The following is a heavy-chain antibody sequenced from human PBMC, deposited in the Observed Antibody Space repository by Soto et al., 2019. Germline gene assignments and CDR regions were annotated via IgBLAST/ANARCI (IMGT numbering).Heavy chain of an antibody. CDR2: IFYSGST. J-gene: IGHJ3*01. CDR1: GGSISSYY. CDR3: ARLYGLDAFDF. D-gene: IGHD3-16*02. V-gene: IGHV4-59*08. Sequence: QVQLQESGPGLVKPSETLSLTCTVSGGSISSYYWSWIRQPPGKGLEWIGYIFYSGSTNYNPSLKSRVTISVDTSKNQFSLKLSSVTAADTAVYYCARLYGLDAFDFWGQGTMVTVS.